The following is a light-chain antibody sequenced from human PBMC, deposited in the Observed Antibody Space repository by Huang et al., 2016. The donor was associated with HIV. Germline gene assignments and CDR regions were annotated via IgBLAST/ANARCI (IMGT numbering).Light chain of an antibody. V-gene: IGKV1-6*01. CDR3: LQDYNYPVT. CDR2: AAS. CDR1: KGIRND. J-gene: IGKJ4*01. Sequence: IQMTQSPSSRSASVGDRVTITCRESKGIRNDIGWYQQKPGKATKRLIYAASSLQSGVPSRFSGSGSGTDFTLTISSLQPEDFATYYCLQDYNYPVTFGGGTKVEIK.